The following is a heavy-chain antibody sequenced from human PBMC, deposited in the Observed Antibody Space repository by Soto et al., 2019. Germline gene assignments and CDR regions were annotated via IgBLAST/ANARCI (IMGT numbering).Heavy chain of an antibody. CDR1: GYTFTKYY. Sequence: ASVKVSCKSAGYTFTKYYIHWVRQTPGEGLEWMGVIDPSNGGTTYAESFQGRVTMTRDTSTSTVHMALTTLTSEDTAVYYCTSQCSSRCSDWLAPWGQGTPVTVSS. D-gene: IGHD2-15*01. CDR3: TSQCSSRCSDWLAP. CDR2: IDPSNGGT. V-gene: IGHV1-46*03. J-gene: IGHJ5*02.